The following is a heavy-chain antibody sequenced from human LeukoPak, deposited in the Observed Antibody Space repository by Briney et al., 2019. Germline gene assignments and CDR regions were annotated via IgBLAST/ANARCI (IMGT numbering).Heavy chain of an antibody. D-gene: IGHD3-16*01. J-gene: IGHJ4*02. CDR1: GFTFSSYA. CDR3: AKDPKGLVRSYYFDY. Sequence: GGSLRLSCAASGFTFSSYAMSWVRQAPGKGLEWVSAISGSGGSTHYADSVKGRFTISRDNSKNTLYLQMNSLRAEDTAVYYCAKDPKGLVRSYYFDYWGQGTLVTVSS. CDR2: ISGSGGST. V-gene: IGHV3-23*01.